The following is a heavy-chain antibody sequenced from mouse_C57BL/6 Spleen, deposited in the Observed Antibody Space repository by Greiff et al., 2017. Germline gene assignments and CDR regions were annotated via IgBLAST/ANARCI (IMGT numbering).Heavy chain of an antibody. D-gene: IGHD2-5*01. Sequence: QVQLQQSGAELVKPGASVKISCKASGYAFSSYWMNWVKQRPGKGLEWIGQIYPGDGDTNYNGKFKGKATLTADKSSSTAYMQLRSLTSEDSAVYFCAREGSNYGYFDVWGTGTTVTVSS. J-gene: IGHJ1*03. CDR3: AREGSNYGYFDV. CDR2: IYPGDGDT. CDR1: GYAFSSYW. V-gene: IGHV1-80*01.